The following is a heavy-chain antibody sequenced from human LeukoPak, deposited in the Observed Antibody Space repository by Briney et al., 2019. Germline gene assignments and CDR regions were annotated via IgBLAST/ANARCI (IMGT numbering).Heavy chain of an antibody. CDR2: INPNSGGT. V-gene: IGHV1-2*04. D-gene: IGHD3-10*01. J-gene: IGHJ5*02. CDR1: GYTFTGYY. Sequence: ASVKVSCKASGYTFTGYYMHWVRQAPGQGLEWMGWINPNSGGTNYAQKFQGWVTMTRDTSISTAYMELSRLRSDDTAVYYCARARITTVRGVNNKYNWFDPWGQGTLVTVSS. CDR3: ARARITTVRGVNNKYNWFDP.